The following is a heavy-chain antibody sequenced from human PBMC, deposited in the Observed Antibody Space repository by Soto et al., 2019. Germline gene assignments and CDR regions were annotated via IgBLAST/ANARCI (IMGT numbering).Heavy chain of an antibody. CDR2: ITSGGDST. D-gene: IGHD4-17*01. V-gene: IGHV3-48*02. CDR1: GFRFSDYS. J-gene: IGHJ4*02. Sequence: DVQLLESGGGSVHPGGSLKLACAGSGFRFSDYSMNWVRQAPGKGLEWVSYITSGGDSTYYADSVKGRFTVSRDNAKNSLFLQMNGLRDEDTAVYYCARLPKGSTVTSWGQGTLVTVSS. CDR3: ARLPKGSTVTS.